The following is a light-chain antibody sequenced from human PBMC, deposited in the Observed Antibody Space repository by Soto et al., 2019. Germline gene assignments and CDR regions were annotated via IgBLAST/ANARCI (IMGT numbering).Light chain of an antibody. CDR1: SSDVGGYNY. J-gene: IGLJ2*01. Sequence: QSALTQPPSASGSPGQSVTISCTGTSSDVGGYNYVSWYQQHPGKAPKLIIYEVSKRPSGVPDRFSGSKSGNTASLTVSGPQAEDEADYYCSSYAGSNNLVVFGGGTKLTVL. CDR2: EVS. CDR3: SSYAGSNNLVV. V-gene: IGLV2-8*01.